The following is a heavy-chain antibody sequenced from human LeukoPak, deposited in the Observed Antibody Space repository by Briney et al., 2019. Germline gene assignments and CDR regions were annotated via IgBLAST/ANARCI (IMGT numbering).Heavy chain of an antibody. CDR1: GFTFSSYG. J-gene: IGHJ4*02. Sequence: GGSLRLSCAASGFTFSSYGMHWVRQAPGQGLEWVAFIRYDGSNKYYADYVKGRFTITRDNSKDTLYLQMNSLRAEDTAVYYCAKGWFGEFDYWGQGTLVTVSS. V-gene: IGHV3-30*02. D-gene: IGHD3-10*01. CDR2: IRYDGSNK. CDR3: AKGWFGEFDY.